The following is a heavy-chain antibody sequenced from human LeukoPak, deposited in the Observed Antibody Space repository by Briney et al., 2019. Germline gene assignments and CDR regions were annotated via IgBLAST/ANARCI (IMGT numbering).Heavy chain of an antibody. CDR3: ARENIVVVDRFDY. CDR1: GFTFSSYE. V-gene: IGHV3-48*03. CDR2: ISSSGSTI. J-gene: IGHJ4*02. Sequence: PGGSLRLSCAASGFTFSSYEMNWVRQAPGKGLEWVSHISSSGSTIYYADSVKGRFTISRDNAKNSLYLQMNSLRAEDTAVYYCARENIVVVDRFDYWGQGTLVTVSS. D-gene: IGHD2-15*01.